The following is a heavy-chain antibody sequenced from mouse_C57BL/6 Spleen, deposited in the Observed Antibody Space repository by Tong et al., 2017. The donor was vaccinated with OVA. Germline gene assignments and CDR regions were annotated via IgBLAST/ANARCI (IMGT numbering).Heavy chain of an antibody. D-gene: IGHD1-1*01. CDR2: INPSNGGT. CDR3: ARDYYGSSWGYYFDY. J-gene: IGHJ2*01. CDR1: GYTFTSYW. V-gene: IGHV1-53*01. Sequence: VQLQESGTELVKPGASVKLSCKAFGYTFTSYWMHWVKQRPGQGLEWIGNINPSNGGTNYNEKFKSKATLTVDKSSSTAYMQLSSLTSEDSAVYYCARDYYGSSWGYYFDYWGQGTTLTVSS.